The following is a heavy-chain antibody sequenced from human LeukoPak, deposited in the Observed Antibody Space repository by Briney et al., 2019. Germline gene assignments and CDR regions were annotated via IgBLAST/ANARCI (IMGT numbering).Heavy chain of an antibody. V-gene: IGHV3-23*01. J-gene: IGHJ3*02. D-gene: IGHD6-13*01. Sequence: GGSLRLSCAASRFTFSNYAMSWVRQAPGKGLEWVSGISGSGGSTYYADSVEGRFTISRDNAKNSLYLQMNSLRAEDTAVYYYARPIAAAGTVGAFDIWGQGTMVTVSS. CDR3: ARPIAAAGTVGAFDI. CDR2: ISGSGGST. CDR1: RFTFSNYA.